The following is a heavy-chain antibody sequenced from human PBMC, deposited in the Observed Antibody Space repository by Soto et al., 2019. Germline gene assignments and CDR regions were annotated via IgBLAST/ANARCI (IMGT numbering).Heavy chain of an antibody. J-gene: IGHJ6*02. CDR2: IYSGGST. D-gene: IGHD7-27*01. CDR1: GFTVSSNY. Sequence: EVQLVESGGGLVQPGGSLRLSCAASGFTVSSNYMSWVRQAPGKGLEWVSVIYSGGSTYYADSVKGRFTISRDNSKNTLYLQMNSLRAEDTAVYYCAREPLGTDWYYYYGMDVWGQGTTVTVSS. V-gene: IGHV3-66*01. CDR3: AREPLGTDWYYYYGMDV.